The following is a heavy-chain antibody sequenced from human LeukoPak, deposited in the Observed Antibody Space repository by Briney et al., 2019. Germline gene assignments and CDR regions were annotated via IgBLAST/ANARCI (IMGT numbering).Heavy chain of an antibody. CDR3: ARGKSSGWYEWDAFDI. J-gene: IGHJ3*02. Sequence: SETLSLTCTVSGGSISSYYWSWIRQPAGKGLEWIGRIYTSGSTNYNPSLKSRVTMLVDTSKNQFPLKLSSVTAADTAVYYCARGKSSGWYEWDAFDIWGQGTMVTVSS. V-gene: IGHV4-4*07. D-gene: IGHD6-19*01. CDR1: GGSISSYY. CDR2: IYTSGST.